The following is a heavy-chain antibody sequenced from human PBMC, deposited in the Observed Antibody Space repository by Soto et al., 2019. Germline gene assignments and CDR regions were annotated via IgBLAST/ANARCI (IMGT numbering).Heavy chain of an antibody. CDR3: AREVGAPSGWLDP. V-gene: IGHV3-23*04. CDR2: ISASGGLK. Sequence: EVQLVESGGGLVQPGGSLRLSCTASGFTFSDSWMTWVRQTPGKGLEWVSGISASGGLKYYADSVRGRFTVSRDNSKNILYLQMDNLRDEDTALYYCAREVGAPSGWLDPWGQGTQVTVSS. CDR1: GFTFSDSW. D-gene: IGHD1-26*01. J-gene: IGHJ5*02.